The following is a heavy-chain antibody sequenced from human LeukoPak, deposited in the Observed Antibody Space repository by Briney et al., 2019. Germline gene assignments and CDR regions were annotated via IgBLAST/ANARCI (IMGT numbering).Heavy chain of an antibody. CDR2: ITTSDGNT. Sequence: PGGSLRLSCAASGFTFSSYTMSWVRQAPGKGLEWVSTITTSDGNTYYADSVKGRFTVSRDNSKNTLFLQMNSLRAEDTAVYYCAKGGSVTAPDDAFGIWGQGTMVTVSS. V-gene: IGHV3-23*01. J-gene: IGHJ3*02. CDR1: GFTFSSYT. D-gene: IGHD5/OR15-5a*01. CDR3: AKGGSVTAPDDAFGI.